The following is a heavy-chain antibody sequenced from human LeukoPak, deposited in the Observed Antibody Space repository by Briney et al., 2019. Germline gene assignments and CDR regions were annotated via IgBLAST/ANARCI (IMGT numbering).Heavy chain of an antibody. CDR1: GGTFSSYA. CDR3: AETMVRGVFLIS. Sequence: GASVKVSCKASGGTFSSYAISWVRQAPGQGLEWMGWISAYNGNTNYAQKLQGRVTMTTDTSTSTAYMELRSLRSDDTAVYYCAETMVRGVFLISWGQGTLVTVSS. CDR2: ISAYNGNT. V-gene: IGHV1-18*01. J-gene: IGHJ4*02. D-gene: IGHD3-10*01.